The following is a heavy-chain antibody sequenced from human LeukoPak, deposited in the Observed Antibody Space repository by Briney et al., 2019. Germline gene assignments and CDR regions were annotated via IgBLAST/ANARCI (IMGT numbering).Heavy chain of an antibody. CDR2: IYHSGST. CDR1: GYSISSGYY. J-gene: IGHJ4*02. CDR3: ASSWYYYSSGSYFFDY. D-gene: IGHD3-10*01. V-gene: IGHV4-38-2*02. Sequence: SETLSLTCTVSGYSISSGYYWGWIRQPPGKGLEWIASIYHSGSTFHNPSLKSRVTISVDTSKNQFSLKMSSVTAADTAVYYCASSWYYYSSGSYFFDYWGQGNLVTVSS.